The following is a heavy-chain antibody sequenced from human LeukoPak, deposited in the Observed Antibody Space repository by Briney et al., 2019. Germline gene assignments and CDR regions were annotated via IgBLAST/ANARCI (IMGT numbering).Heavy chain of an antibody. Sequence: SETLSLTCTVSGVSISNDYWSWIRQAAGKELEWIGRIYTRGSTNYNPSLKSRVTISLDKSKKQFSLNLNSVTAADTAVYYCARGGTYGSGRNQHTTLDYWGQGTLVTVS. CDR3: ARGGTYGSGRNQHTTLDY. CDR1: GVSISNDY. V-gene: IGHV4-4*07. CDR2: IYTRGST. D-gene: IGHD3-10*01. J-gene: IGHJ4*02.